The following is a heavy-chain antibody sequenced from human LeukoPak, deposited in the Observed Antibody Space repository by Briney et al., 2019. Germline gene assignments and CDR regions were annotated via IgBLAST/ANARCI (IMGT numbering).Heavy chain of an antibody. Sequence: GGSLRLSCAASGFTFSSYGMHWVRQAPGKGLEWVAVISYDGSNKYYADSVKGRFTISRDNSKNTLYLQMNSLRAEDTAVYYCAKDLATFSEWLSPEYFQHWGQGTLVTVSS. D-gene: IGHD3-3*01. CDR3: AKDLATFSEWLSPEYFQH. V-gene: IGHV3-30*18. CDR2: ISYDGSNK. CDR1: GFTFSSYG. J-gene: IGHJ1*01.